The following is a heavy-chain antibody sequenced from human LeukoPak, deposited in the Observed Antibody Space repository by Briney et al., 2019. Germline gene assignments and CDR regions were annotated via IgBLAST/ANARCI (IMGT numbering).Heavy chain of an antibody. Sequence: GGSLRLSCAASGFIFSSHDMNWVRQAPGKGLEWVSSISTTGNNRHYAESVKGRFTISRDNARNSLYLYMNSLRAEDTAVYHCARMAAVARTGFSDFWGQGTLVTVSS. CDR2: ISTTGNNR. CDR1: GFIFSSHD. J-gene: IGHJ4*02. D-gene: IGHD6-19*01. V-gene: IGHV3-21*01. CDR3: ARMAAVARTGFSDF.